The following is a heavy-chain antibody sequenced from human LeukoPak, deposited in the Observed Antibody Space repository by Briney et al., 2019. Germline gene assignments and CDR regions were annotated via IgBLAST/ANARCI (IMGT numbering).Heavy chain of an antibody. Sequence: ASVKVSCKASGYTFTGYYMHWVRRSPGQGLEWMGWMNPNSGGTNYVKKFQGRVSMTRDTSISTAYMELSRLRSDDTAVYSCARDSPVYGNYFLIRYYCDHGPQGTRDSVSS. CDR2: MNPNSGGT. CDR3: ARDSPVYGNYFLIRYYCDH. D-gene: IGHD4-11*01. J-gene: IGHJ4*02. CDR1: GYTFTGYY. V-gene: IGHV1-2*02.